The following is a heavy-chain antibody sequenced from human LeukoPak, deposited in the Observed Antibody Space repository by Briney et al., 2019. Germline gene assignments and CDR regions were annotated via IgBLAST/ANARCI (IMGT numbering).Heavy chain of an antibody. CDR3: ALRGPDSGFGAFDI. CDR1: GFTFSSYD. V-gene: IGHV3-30*03. CDR2: ISYDGSNK. D-gene: IGHD5-12*01. Sequence: GGSLRLSCAASGFTFSSYDMHWVRQAPGKGLEWVAVISYDGSNKYYADSVKGRFTISRDNSKNTLYLQMNSLRAEDTAVYYCALRGPDSGFGAFDIWGQGTMVTVSS. J-gene: IGHJ3*02.